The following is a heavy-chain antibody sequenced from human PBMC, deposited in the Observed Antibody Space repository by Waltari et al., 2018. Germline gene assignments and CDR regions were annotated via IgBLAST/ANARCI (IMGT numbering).Heavy chain of an antibody. J-gene: IGHJ4*02. Sequence: EVQLVESGGGLGKPGGSLRLCCAGSGFTFGRYGINGVRQAPGKGLEWGSYISSSGSTIKYADSGKGRFTISRDNGKNSVYLQMNSLRVEDTAVYYCARGGTDRPDYWGQGTLVTVSS. CDR2: ISSSGSTI. CDR1: GFTFGRYG. V-gene: IGHV3-21*01. D-gene: IGHD6-6*01. CDR3: ARGGTDRPDY.